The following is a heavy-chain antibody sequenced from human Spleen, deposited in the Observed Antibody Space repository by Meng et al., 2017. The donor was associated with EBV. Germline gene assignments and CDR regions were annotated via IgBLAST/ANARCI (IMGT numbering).Heavy chain of an antibody. J-gene: IGHJ4*02. D-gene: IGHD1-7*01. V-gene: IGHV4-30-4*01. CDR1: GASINSGDSY. CDR3: ARVYNWNYVADY. CDR2: IYYSGTS. Sequence: QVHLQESGPGLVKPSQTLSLTCAVSGASINSGDSYWNWIRQSPGKGLEWIGYIYYSGTSYYNPSLKSRLTISLDTAENQFSLKLTSVTAADTAVYYCARVYNWNYVADYWGQGTLVTVSS.